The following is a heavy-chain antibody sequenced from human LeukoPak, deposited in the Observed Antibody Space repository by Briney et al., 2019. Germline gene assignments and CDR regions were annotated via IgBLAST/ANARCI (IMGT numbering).Heavy chain of an antibody. D-gene: IGHD2-2*02. CDR3: ARAALYCSSTSCYNYFDY. Sequence: SSVKVSCKASGYTFTGYYMHWVRQAPGQGLEWMGCINPNSGGTNYAQKFQGRVTMTRDTSISTAYMELSRLRSDDTVVYYCARAALYCSSTSCYNYFDYWGQGTLVTVSS. CDR2: INPNSGGT. V-gene: IGHV1-2*02. CDR1: GYTFTGYY. J-gene: IGHJ4*02.